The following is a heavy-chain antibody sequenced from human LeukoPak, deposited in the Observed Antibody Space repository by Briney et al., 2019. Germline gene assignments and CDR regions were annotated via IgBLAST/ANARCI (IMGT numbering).Heavy chain of an antibody. J-gene: IGHJ5*02. Sequence: GGSLRLSCAASGFTVSSNYMSWVRQAPGKGLEWVSVIYSGGSTYYADSVKGRFTISRDNSKNTLYLQMNSLRAEDTAVYYCARDVRSRFEEEKNWFDPWGQGTLVTVSS. D-gene: IGHD3-10*01. CDR1: GFTVSSNY. CDR3: ARDVRSRFEEEKNWFDP. V-gene: IGHV3-53*01. CDR2: IYSGGST.